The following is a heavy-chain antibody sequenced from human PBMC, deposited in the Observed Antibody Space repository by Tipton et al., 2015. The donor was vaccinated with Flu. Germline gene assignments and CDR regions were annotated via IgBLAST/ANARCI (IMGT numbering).Heavy chain of an antibody. CDR2: IYASGST. J-gene: IGHJ5*02. V-gene: IGHV4-61*02. CDR1: GGSISSSRDY. CDR3: AKSLGPMNWFDP. Sequence: LRLSCTVSGGSISSSRDYWDWIRQPAGKGLEWIGRIYASGSTNSNPSLKSRVTISLDPSKNQFSLRLTSMTAADTAVYYCAKSLGPMNWFDPWGQGTLVTVSP. D-gene: IGHD7-27*01.